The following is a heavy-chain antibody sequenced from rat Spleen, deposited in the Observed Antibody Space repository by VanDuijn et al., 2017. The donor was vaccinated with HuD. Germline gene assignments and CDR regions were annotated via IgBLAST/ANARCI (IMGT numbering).Heavy chain of an antibody. CDR2: ITNASGRT. D-gene: IGHD5-1*01. CDR3: ANNWELYY. Sequence: EVQLVESGGGLVQPGGSLKLSCVASGFTFNNYWMTWIRQAPGKGLEWVASITNASGRTYYPDSVKGRFTISRDDAKSTLYLQMKSLRFEDTATYYCANNWELYYWGQGVMVTVSS. CDR1: GFTFNNYW. J-gene: IGHJ2*01. V-gene: IGHV5-31*01.